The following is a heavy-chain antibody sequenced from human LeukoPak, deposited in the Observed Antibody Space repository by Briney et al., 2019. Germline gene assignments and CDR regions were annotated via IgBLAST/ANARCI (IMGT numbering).Heavy chain of an antibody. CDR1: GYTFTSYG. CDR2: IRAYNGNT. CDR3: ARYTAANDAFDI. V-gene: IGHV1-18*04. D-gene: IGHD2-2*01. Sequence: ASVKVSCKASGYTFTSYGISWVRQAPGQGLEWMGWIRAYNGNTNYAQKLQGRVTMTTDTSTSTAYMELRSLRSDDTAVYYCARYTAANDAFDIWGQGTMVTVSS. J-gene: IGHJ3*02.